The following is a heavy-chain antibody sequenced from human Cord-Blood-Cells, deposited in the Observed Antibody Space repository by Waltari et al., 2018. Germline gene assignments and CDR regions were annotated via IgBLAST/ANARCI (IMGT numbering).Heavy chain of an antibody. V-gene: IGHV3-53*02. D-gene: IGHD3-22*01. CDR3: ARDSYDSSGYYYYYYGMDV. J-gene: IGHJ6*02. CDR2: IYSGGST. CDR1: GFTVSSNY. Sequence: EVQLVETGGGLIQPGGSLRLSCAASGFTVSSNYMSWVRQAPGKGLGWVSVIYSGGSTYYADSVKGRFTISRDNSKNTLYLQMNSLRAEETAVYYCARDSYDSSGYYYYYYGMDVWGQGTTV.